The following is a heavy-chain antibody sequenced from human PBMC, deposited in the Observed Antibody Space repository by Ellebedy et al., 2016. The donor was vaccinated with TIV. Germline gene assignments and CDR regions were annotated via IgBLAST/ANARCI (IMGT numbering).Heavy chain of an antibody. CDR3: ARGPYGGISVWYFDV. V-gene: IGHV1-18*04. CDR1: GYTFTSYG. CDR2: ISAYSGYT. J-gene: IGHJ2*01. D-gene: IGHD4-23*01. Sequence: ASVKVSCKASGYTFTSYGISWVRQAPGQGLEWMGWISAYSGYTNYAQKFQGRVTMTTDTSTSTAYMELRSLRSDDTAVYYCARGPYGGISVWYFDVWGRGTLVTVSS.